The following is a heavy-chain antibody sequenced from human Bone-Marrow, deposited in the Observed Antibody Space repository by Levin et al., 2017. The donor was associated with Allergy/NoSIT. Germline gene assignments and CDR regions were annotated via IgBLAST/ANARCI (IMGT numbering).Heavy chain of an antibody. V-gene: IGHV3-30*18. J-gene: IGHJ3*01. CDR3: VKPVVPADALDV. CDR1: GIPFSNFG. CDR2: ISHDGSKK. D-gene: IGHD2-2*01. Sequence: PGGSLRLSCVVSGIPFSNFGLHWVRQAPGKGLEWVAVISHDGSKKYYADSVKGRFTISRDNSKNTLFLQMSSLRAEDTAAYYCVKPVVPADALDVWGQGTMVTVSS.